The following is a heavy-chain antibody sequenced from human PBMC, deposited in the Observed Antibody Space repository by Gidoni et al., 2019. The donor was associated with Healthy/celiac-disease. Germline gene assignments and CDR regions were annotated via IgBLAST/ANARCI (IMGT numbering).Heavy chain of an antibody. CDR3: ARIAPPSLGFDWLLGDGMDV. Sequence: EVQLVESGGGLVQPGGSLRLSCAASGFTFSSYSMNWVRQAPGKGLEWVSYISSSSSTIYYADSVKGRFTISRDNAKNSLYLQMNSLRDEDTAVYYCARIAPPSLGFDWLLGDGMDVWGQGTTVTVSS. D-gene: IGHD3-9*01. CDR2: ISSSSSTI. V-gene: IGHV3-48*02. CDR1: GFTFSSYS. J-gene: IGHJ6*02.